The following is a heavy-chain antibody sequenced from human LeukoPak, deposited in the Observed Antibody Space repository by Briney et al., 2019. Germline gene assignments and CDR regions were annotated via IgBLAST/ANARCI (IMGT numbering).Heavy chain of an antibody. CDR1: GGSISSYY. Sequence: SEALSLTCTVSGGSISSYYLSWIRQPPGKGLEWIGYIYYSGSTNYNPSLKSRVTISVDTSKNQFSLKLSSVTAADTAVYYCARGRVTTSFYYYYYMDVWGKGTTVTVSS. CDR3: ARGRVTTSFYYYYYMDV. J-gene: IGHJ6*03. D-gene: IGHD4-11*01. CDR2: IYYSGST. V-gene: IGHV4-59*01.